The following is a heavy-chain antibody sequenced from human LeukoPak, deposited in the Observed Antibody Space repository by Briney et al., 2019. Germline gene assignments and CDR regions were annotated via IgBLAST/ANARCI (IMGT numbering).Heavy chain of an antibody. J-gene: IGHJ4*02. CDR3: ARGIQLVPPDY. CDR2: MNPNSGTP. D-gene: IGHD6-13*01. V-gene: IGHV1-8*01. CDR1: GYTVTSYD. Sequence: GSVKVCCKASGYTVTSYDINCARRATGHGLEWRGRMNPNSGTPGYAQKFQGRVTMTRNTSISTAYMELSSLRSEDTAVYYCARGIQLVPPDYWGQGTLVTVSS.